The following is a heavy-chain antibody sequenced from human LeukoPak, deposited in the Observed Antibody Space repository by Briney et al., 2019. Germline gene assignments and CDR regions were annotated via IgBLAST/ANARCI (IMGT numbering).Heavy chain of an antibody. CDR3: ARRGTRWYFDY. Sequence: SETLSLTCTVSGGSISSSSYYWGWIRQPPGKGPEWIGSIHHTGSTYYNLSFNSRITISIDTSNHQFSLRLRSVTAAGTAVDYCARRGTRWYFDYWGQGTLVTVSS. J-gene: IGHJ4*02. V-gene: IGHV4-39*01. CDR2: IHHTGST. D-gene: IGHD1-14*01. CDR1: GGSISSSSYY.